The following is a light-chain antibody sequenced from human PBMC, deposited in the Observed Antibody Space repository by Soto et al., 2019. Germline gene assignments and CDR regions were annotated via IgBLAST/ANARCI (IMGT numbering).Light chain of an antibody. CDR3: HKYNSSDMWP. J-gene: IGKJ1*01. CDR2: GAS. V-gene: IGKV1-5*01. CDR1: HSISKW. Sequence: DIQMTQSPSTLSASVGDRVIITCRASHSISKWLAWYQQKPGKAPKLLIYGASSLESGVPSRFSGSGSGTEFTLTISSLQPDDFATYYCHKYNSSDMWPFGQGPKVDIK.